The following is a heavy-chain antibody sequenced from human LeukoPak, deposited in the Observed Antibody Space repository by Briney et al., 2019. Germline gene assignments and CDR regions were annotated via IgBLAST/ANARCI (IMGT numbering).Heavy chain of an antibody. V-gene: IGHV3-21*01. CDR1: GFTFSSYS. D-gene: IGHD6-19*01. Sequence: GGSLRLSCAASGFTFSSYSMNWVRQAPGKGLEWVSSISSSSGYIYYADSVKGRFTISRDNAKNSLYLQMNSLRAEDTAVYYCARAYSSGWYVQAGIDYWGQGTLVTVSS. J-gene: IGHJ4*02. CDR2: ISSSSGYI. CDR3: ARAYSSGWYVQAGIDY.